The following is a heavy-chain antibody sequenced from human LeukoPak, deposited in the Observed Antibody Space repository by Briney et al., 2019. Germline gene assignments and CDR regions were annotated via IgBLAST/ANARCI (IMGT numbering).Heavy chain of an antibody. CDR3: AKDAHDILTGYYGGAFDI. V-gene: IGHV3-30*18. Sequence: PGGSLRLSCAASGFTFSSYGMHWVRQAPGKGLEWVAVISYDGSNKYYADSVKGRFTISRDNSKNTLYLQMNSLRAEDTAVYYCAKDAHDILTGYYGGAFDIWGQGTMVTVSS. J-gene: IGHJ3*02. CDR1: GFTFSSYG. D-gene: IGHD3-9*01. CDR2: ISYDGSNK.